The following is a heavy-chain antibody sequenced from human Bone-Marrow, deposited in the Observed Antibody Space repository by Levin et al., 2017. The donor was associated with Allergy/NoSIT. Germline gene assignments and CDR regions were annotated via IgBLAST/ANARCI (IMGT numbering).Heavy chain of an antibody. CDR1: GFTFGDYA. CDR2: IRSKAYGGTV. J-gene: IGHJ4*02. CDR3: TRPIQLSLQRDY. V-gene: IGHV3-49*03. D-gene: IGHD5-18*01. Sequence: PGGSLRLSCSGSGFTFGDYAMNWFRQAPGKGLEWVGFIRSKAYGGTVEYAPSVKGRFTISREDSKSIAYLQMNGLKTEDTAVYYCTRPIQLSLQRDYWGQGTLVTVSS.